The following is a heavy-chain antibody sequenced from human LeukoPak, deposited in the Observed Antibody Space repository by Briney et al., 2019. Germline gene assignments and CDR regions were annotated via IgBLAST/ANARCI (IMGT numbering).Heavy chain of an antibody. D-gene: IGHD5-24*01. CDR2: ISSSSSFI. Sequence: PGGSLRLSCAASGFTFSSNSMNWVRQAPGKGLEWVSSISSSSSFIFYADSVKGRFTISRDNSKNTLYLQMNSLRAEDTAVYYCAKGGDGYNYFDYWGQGTLVTVSS. V-gene: IGHV3-21*01. CDR3: AKGGDGYNYFDY. J-gene: IGHJ4*02. CDR1: GFTFSSNS.